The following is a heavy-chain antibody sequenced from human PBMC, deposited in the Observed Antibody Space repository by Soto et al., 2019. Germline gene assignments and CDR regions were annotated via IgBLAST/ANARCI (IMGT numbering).Heavy chain of an antibody. CDR1: GDSINNYY. J-gene: IGHJ4*02. Sequence: QVQLQESGPGLVKPSETLSLTCTVSGDSINNYYWNWIRQPPGKGLEWIGYIYYSGGTNYNPSLKPRVTISVDTSKDQFTMNLSSVTAADTAVYYCAKDNSCGSGIGYFDYWGQGTLVTVSS. D-gene: IGHD3-10*01. CDR2: IYYSGGT. CDR3: AKDNSCGSGIGYFDY. V-gene: IGHV4-59*08.